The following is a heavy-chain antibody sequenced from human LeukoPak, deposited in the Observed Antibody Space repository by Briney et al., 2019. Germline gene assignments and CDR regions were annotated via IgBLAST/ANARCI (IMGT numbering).Heavy chain of an antibody. CDR3: AKESGTTGTSCFDY. CDR1: GFTFSSNA. V-gene: IGHV3-23*01. D-gene: IGHD1-1*01. J-gene: IGHJ4*02. Sequence: GGSLRLSCAASGFTFSSNAMTWVRQAPGQGLEWVSAISGSGGNTYYADSVKGRFTVSRDNSQSTLYLQMNSLRAEDTAVFYCAKESGTTGTSCFDYWGQGTLVTVSS. CDR2: ISGSGGNT.